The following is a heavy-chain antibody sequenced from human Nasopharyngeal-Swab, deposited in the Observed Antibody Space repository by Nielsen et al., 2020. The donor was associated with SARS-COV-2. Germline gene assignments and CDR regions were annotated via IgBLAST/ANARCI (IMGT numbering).Heavy chain of an antibody. J-gene: IGHJ4*02. Sequence: WVRQAPGQRLEWIGWIVVGSGNTNYAQKFQERATITRDMSTSTAYMELSSLRSEDTAVYYCAARGGVILPFDYWGQGTLVTVSS. D-gene: IGHD3-16*01. CDR3: AARGGVILPFDY. V-gene: IGHV1-58*01. CDR2: IVVGSGNT.